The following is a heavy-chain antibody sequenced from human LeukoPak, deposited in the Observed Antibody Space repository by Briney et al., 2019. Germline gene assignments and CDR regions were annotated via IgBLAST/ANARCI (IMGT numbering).Heavy chain of an antibody. J-gene: IGHJ4*02. Sequence: GGSLRLSCAASGFTFSSYGMHWVRQAPGKGLEWVAVIWYDGSNKYYADSVKGRFTISRDNSKNTLYLQMNSLRAEDTAVCYCARNIDSSGWNFDYWGQGTLVTVSS. V-gene: IGHV3-33*08. D-gene: IGHD6-19*01. CDR3: ARNIDSSGWNFDY. CDR1: GFTFSSYG. CDR2: IWYDGSNK.